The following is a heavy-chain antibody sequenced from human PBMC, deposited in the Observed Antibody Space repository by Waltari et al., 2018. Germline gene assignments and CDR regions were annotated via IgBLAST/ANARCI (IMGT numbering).Heavy chain of an antibody. J-gene: IGHJ3*02. V-gene: IGHV4-39*01. CDR1: GGSISSSSYY. CDR2: IYYSGRT. Sequence: QLQLQESCPGLVKPSETLSLTCTVSGGSISSSSYYWGWIRQPPGKGLEWIGSIYYSGRTYYNPSLKSRVTISVDTSKNQFSLKLSSVTAADTAVYYCATMVNYDFWSGQDDAFDIWGQGTMVTVSS. D-gene: IGHD3-3*01. CDR3: ATMVNYDFWSGQDDAFDI.